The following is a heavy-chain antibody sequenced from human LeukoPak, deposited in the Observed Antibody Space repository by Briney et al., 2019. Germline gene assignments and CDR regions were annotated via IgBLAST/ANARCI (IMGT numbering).Heavy chain of an antibody. Sequence: GSLLLSCAASGFTFSTSGMNWVRQAPGKGLEWVSYIISSSNTIYYADSVKGRFTISRDNSKNSLYLQMNSLKAEDTAVYYCAREEKMEEGYYYYMDVWGKGTTVTVSS. D-gene: IGHD5-24*01. J-gene: IGHJ6*03. V-gene: IGHV3-48*01. CDR2: IISSSNTI. CDR1: GFTFSTSG. CDR3: AREEKMEEGYYYYMDV.